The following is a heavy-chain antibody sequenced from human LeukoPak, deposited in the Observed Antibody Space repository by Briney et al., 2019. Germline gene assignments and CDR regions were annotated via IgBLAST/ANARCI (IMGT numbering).Heavy chain of an antibody. CDR2: IPYDGSNK. V-gene: IGHV3-30*02. J-gene: IGHJ4*02. Sequence: GGSLRLSCTASGFTFSSYGMHWVRQAPGKGLEWVAFIPYDGSNKYYADSVKGRFTISRDDSKNTLYLQMNSLTTEDTAVYYCTRDQAIGWGQGSLVTVSS. CDR3: TRDQAIG. D-gene: IGHD2-2*01. CDR1: GFTFSSYG.